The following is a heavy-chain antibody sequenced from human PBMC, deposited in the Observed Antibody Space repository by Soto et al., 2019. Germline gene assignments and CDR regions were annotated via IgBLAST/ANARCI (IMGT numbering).Heavy chain of an antibody. D-gene: IGHD5-12*01. CDR3: ARHHGPTTSENWFDP. Sequence: QVHLVQSGVEVKTPGASVKVSCQASGYTFFTYDISWVRQAPGQGLEWMGWISTYSGDTKYAQKFKGRVTITTNTSTTTAYLELRSLSSDDTAVYYSARHHGPTTSENWFDPWGQGTLVTVSS. CDR1: GYTFFTYD. CDR2: ISTYSGDT. V-gene: IGHV1-18*01. J-gene: IGHJ5*02.